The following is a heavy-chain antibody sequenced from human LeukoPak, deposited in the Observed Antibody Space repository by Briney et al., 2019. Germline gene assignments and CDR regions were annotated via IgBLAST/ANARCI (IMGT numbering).Heavy chain of an antibody. CDR1: GFAFSSYA. CDR2: ISYDGGSK. D-gene: IGHD6-13*01. CDR3: ARVKGGIAAAGNYFDY. J-gene: IGHJ4*02. V-gene: IGHV3-30-3*01. Sequence: GRSLRLSCAASGFAFSSYAMHWVRQGPGKGLEWVALISYDGGSKYYADSVEGRITISRDNSKNTLHLQMNSLSTEDTAVYYCARVKGGIAAAGNYFDYWGQGTLVTVSS.